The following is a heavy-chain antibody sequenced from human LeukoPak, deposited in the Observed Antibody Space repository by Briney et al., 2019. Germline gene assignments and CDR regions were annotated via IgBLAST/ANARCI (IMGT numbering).Heavy chain of an antibody. CDR3: ARGPPRVGTSCYGGRCDIRYYYMDV. J-gene: IGHJ6*03. D-gene: IGHD2-2*01. Sequence: SVKVSCKASGGTFSSYAISWVRQAPGQGLEWMGGIIPIFGTANYAQKFQGRVTITADKSTSTAYMELRSLRSDDTAVYYCARGPPRVGTSCYGGRCDIRYYYMDVWGKGTTVTISS. V-gene: IGHV1-69*06. CDR2: IIPIFGTA. CDR1: GGTFSSYA.